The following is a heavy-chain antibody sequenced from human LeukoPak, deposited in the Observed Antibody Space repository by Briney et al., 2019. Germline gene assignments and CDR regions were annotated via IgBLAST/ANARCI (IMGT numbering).Heavy chain of an antibody. V-gene: IGHV1-2*02. Sequence: AAAKVSRKASGYTLTGYYMHWVRPAPGQGPEWMGWINPNRCGTNYAQIFQGTVTMTRDTSISTAYMELSRLRSDETAVYYCAIVYNRMARGGGGYWGQRTLVTVSS. D-gene: IGHD3-10*01. CDR2: INPNRCGT. J-gene: IGHJ4*02. CDR3: AIVYNRMARGGGGY. CDR1: GYTLTGYY.